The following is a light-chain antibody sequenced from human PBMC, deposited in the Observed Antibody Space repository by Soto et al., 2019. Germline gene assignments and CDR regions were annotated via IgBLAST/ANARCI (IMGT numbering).Light chain of an antibody. Sequence: DIVMTQSPDSLAVSLGERATINCKSSQSILSRSNSKNFLAWYQQKPGQPPKLLFYWASTRESGVPGRFSGSGYGSDFTLTISSLQAEDLAVYYCQQYYSTPYTFGQGTKLEIK. CDR1: QSILSRSNSKNF. J-gene: IGKJ2*01. CDR3: QQYYSTPYT. CDR2: WAS. V-gene: IGKV4-1*01.